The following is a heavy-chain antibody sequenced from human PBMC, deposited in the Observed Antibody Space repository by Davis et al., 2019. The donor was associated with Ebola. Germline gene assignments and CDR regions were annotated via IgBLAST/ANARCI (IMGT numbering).Heavy chain of an antibody. CDR2: INSDGSSI. CDR1: GFTFSGYW. D-gene: IGHD6-19*01. Sequence: GESLKISCAASGFTFSGYWMHWVRQAPGKGLVWVSRINSDGSSIVYADSVKGRFTMSRDNAKKSLYLQMNSLRDEDTAMYYCARGGAVAGPWGYFDYWGQGTLVTVSS. J-gene: IGHJ4*02. CDR3: ARGGAVAGPWGYFDY. V-gene: IGHV3-74*01.